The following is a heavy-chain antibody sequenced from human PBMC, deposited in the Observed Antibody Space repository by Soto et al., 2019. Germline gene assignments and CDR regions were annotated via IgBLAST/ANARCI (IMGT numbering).Heavy chain of an antibody. D-gene: IGHD1-1*01. J-gene: IGHJ4*02. Sequence: SVKVSCKASGGTFSSYTISWVRQAPGQGLEWMGRIIPILGIANYAQKFQGRVTITADKSTSTAYMELSSLRSEDTAVYYCATSPLVTTDYFDSWGQGTLVTVSS. V-gene: IGHV1-69*02. CDR1: GGTFSSYT. CDR3: ATSPLVTTDYFDS. CDR2: IIPILGIA.